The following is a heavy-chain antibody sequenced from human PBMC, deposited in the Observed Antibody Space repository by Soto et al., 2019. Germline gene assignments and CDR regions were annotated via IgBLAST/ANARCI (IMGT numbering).Heavy chain of an antibody. CDR1: GGTFSSYT. J-gene: IGHJ4*02. Sequence: QVQLVQSGAEVKKPGSSVKVSCKASGGTFSSYTISWVRQAPGQGLEWMGRIIPILGIANYAQKFQGRVTITADKSTSTAYMELSSLRSEDTAVYYCARDGGIHRNHFDYWGQGTLVTVSS. D-gene: IGHD1-1*01. CDR2: IIPILGIA. V-gene: IGHV1-69*08. CDR3: ARDGGIHRNHFDY.